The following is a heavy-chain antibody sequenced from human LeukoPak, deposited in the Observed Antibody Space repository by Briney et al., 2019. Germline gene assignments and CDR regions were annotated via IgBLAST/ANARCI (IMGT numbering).Heavy chain of an antibody. J-gene: IGHJ1*01. CDR3: ARAPSEIGGYYPEYFRH. Sequence: GGSLRLSCAASGCTFSTYWMHWVRQAPGKGLVWVSRIKSDGSTNYADSVKGRFTISRDNAKNTVSLQMNSLRPEDTGVYYCARAPSEIGGYYPEYFRHWGQGTLVTVSS. V-gene: IGHV3-74*01. CDR2: IKSDGST. CDR1: GCTFSTYW. D-gene: IGHD3-22*01.